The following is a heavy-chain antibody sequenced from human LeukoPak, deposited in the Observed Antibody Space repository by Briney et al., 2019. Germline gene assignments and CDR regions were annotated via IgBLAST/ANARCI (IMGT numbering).Heavy chain of an antibody. CDR1: GGSISSFH. CDR2: IYDSGST. V-gene: IGHV4-59*01. J-gene: IGHJ4*02. D-gene: IGHD1-26*01. Sequence: SETLSLTCTVSGGSISSFHWSWIRQPPGKGLEHIGNIYDSGSTYYNPSLRSRVTISVDTSKNQFSLKLSSVTAADTAVYYCARTYSGRSYYFDCWGQGTLVTVSS. CDR3: ARTYSGRSYYFDC.